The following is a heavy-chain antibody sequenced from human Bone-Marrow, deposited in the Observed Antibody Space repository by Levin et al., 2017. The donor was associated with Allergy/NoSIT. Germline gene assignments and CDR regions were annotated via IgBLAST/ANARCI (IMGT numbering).Heavy chain of an antibody. CDR1: GFSFGSYG. J-gene: IGHJ4*02. CDR3: AKETFAVAEPLDY. V-gene: IGHV3-23*01. CDR2: ISGSSANT. Sequence: GESLKISCAASGFSFGSYGMSWVRQAPGKGLEWLSSISGSSANTNYADSVKGRFTIFRDNSKNTLYLEMNSLTAEDTAIYYCAKETFAVAEPLDYWGQGTLVTVSS. D-gene: IGHD3-3*01.